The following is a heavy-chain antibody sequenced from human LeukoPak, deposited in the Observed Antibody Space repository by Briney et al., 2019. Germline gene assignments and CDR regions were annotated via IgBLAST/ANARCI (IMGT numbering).Heavy chain of an antibody. D-gene: IGHD4-17*01. CDR1: GFTFYDYA. Sequence: GGSLSLSCAASGFTFYDYAVQWVRQAPGKGLEGVSGISWDSGSIAYADSVRGRITISRDNAKNSLYLQMNSLRAEDAALYYCAKDIHPHDYGDYVNFDYWGQGTLVTVSS. V-gene: IGHV3-9*01. J-gene: IGHJ4*02. CDR2: ISWDSGSI. CDR3: AKDIHPHDYGDYVNFDY.